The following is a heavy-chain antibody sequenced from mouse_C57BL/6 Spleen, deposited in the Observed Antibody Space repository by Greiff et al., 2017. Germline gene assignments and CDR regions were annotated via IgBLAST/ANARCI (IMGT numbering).Heavy chain of an antibody. D-gene: IGHD1-1*01. V-gene: IGHV3-6*01. CDR1: GYSITSCYY. Sequence: EVKLMESGPGLVKPSQSLSLTCSVTGYSITSCYYWNWIRQFPGNKLEWMGYISYDGSNNYNPSLKNRISITRDTSKNQFFLKLNSVTTEDTATYYCARGRLRYWYFDVWGTGTTVTVSS. CDR3: ARGRLRYWYFDV. J-gene: IGHJ1*03. CDR2: ISYDGSN.